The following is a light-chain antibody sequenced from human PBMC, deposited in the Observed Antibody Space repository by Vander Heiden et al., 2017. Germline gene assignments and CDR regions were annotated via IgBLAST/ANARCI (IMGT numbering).Light chain of an antibody. CDR2: GAS. J-gene: IGKJ4*01. V-gene: IGKV3-15*01. CDR1: QSVSSN. CDR3: QQYNNWPLT. Sequence: EIVMTQPPPTLSLSPGERATLSCRASQSVSSNLAWYQQKPGQAPRLLIYGASTRATGIPARFSGSGSGTEFTLTISSLQSEDFAVYYCQQYNNWPLTFGGGTKVEIK.